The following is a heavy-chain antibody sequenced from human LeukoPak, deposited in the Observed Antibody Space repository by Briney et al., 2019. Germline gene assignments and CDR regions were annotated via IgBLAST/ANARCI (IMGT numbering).Heavy chain of an antibody. J-gene: IGHJ4*02. Sequence: GGSLRLSCAASGFTVSSNYMSWVRQAPGKGLEWVSAISGSGGSTYYADSVKGRFTISRDNSKNTLYLQMNSLRAEDTAVYYCAKDSMYGDYDYRTYFDYWGQGTLVTVSS. V-gene: IGHV3-23*01. D-gene: IGHD4-17*01. CDR1: GFTVSSNY. CDR2: ISGSGGST. CDR3: AKDSMYGDYDYRTYFDY.